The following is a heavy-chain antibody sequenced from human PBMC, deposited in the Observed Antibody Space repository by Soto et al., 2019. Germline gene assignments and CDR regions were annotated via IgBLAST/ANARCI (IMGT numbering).Heavy chain of an antibody. Sequence: QLQLQESGSGLVKPSQTLSLTCAVSGGSISSGGYSWNWIRQPPGKGLEWIGYIYHSGSTLYNPSLQRRVXXXIXXSKNQFPLKLSSVTAADTAVYYCARDQLEGNWFDPWGQGTLVTVSS. CDR2: IYHSGST. J-gene: IGHJ5*02. V-gene: IGHV4-30-2*01. CDR3: ARDQLEGNWFDP. D-gene: IGHD1-1*01. CDR1: GGSISSGGYS.